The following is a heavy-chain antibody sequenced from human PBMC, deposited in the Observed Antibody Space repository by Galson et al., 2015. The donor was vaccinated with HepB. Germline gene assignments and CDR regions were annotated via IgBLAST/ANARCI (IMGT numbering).Heavy chain of an antibody. CDR1: GFTVSSNY. D-gene: IGHD4-23*01. CDR2: IYSGGST. CDR3: ARVLPRWGGDY. Sequence: SLRLSCAASGFTVSSNYMSWVRQAPGKGLEWVSVIYSGGSTYYADSVKGRFTISRDNSKNTLYLQMNSLRAEDTAVYYCARVLPRWGGDYWGQGTLVTVSS. J-gene: IGHJ4*02. V-gene: IGHV3-53*01.